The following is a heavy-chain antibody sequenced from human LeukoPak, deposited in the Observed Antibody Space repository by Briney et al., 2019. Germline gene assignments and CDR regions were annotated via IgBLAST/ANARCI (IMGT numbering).Heavy chain of an antibody. J-gene: IGHJ4*02. CDR2: IYYSGST. Sequence: SGTLSLTCSVSGDSISSSSSYWGWIRQPPGKGLEWIGSIYYSGSTYYNTSLKSRVTISVDTSKNQFSLKLSSVTAADTAVYYCARANPPQYCSGVSCYSISFDYWGQGTLVTVSS. V-gene: IGHV4-39*01. CDR3: ARANPPQYCSGVSCYSISFDY. CDR1: GDSISSSSSY. D-gene: IGHD2-15*01.